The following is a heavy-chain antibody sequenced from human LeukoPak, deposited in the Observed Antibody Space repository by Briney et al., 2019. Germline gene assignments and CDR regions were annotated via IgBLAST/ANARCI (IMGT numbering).Heavy chain of an antibody. CDR2: ISGSSSYI. CDR3: ARDPLQDY. D-gene: IGHD1-1*01. J-gene: IGHJ4*02. CDR1: GFTFSSYS. Sequence: PGGSLRLSCAASGFTFSSYSMNWVRQAPGKGLEWVSSISGSSSYIYYADSVKGRFTISRDNAKNSLYLQMNSLRAEDTAVYYCARDPLQDYWGQGTLVTVSS. V-gene: IGHV3-21*01.